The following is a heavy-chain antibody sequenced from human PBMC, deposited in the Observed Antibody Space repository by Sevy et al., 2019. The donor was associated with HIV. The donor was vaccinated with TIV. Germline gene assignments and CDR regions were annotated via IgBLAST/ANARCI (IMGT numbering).Heavy chain of an antibody. D-gene: IGHD3-9*01. J-gene: IGHJ5*02. Sequence: GGSLRLSCAASGFTFSSYAMSWVRQAPGKGLEWVSAISGSGGSTYYADSVKGRFTISRDNSKNTLYLQMNSLGAEDTAVYYCAKGANYDIAYNWFDPWGQGTLVTVSS. CDR3: AKGANYDIAYNWFDP. CDR2: ISGSGGST. CDR1: GFTFSSYA. V-gene: IGHV3-23*01.